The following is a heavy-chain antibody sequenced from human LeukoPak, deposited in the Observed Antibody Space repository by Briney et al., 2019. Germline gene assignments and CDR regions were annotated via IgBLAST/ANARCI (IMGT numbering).Heavy chain of an antibody. CDR3: AKDRSLEIAVAGTIFDS. D-gene: IGHD6-19*01. CDR2: IYSGGDT. CDR1: GFTVSSNY. J-gene: IGHJ4*02. Sequence: GGSLRLSCAASGFTVSSNYMGWVRQAPGKGLEWVSVIYSGGDTYYADSVKGRFTISRDSSKNMIYLAMSSLKAEDTAVYYCAKDRSLEIAVAGTIFDSWGQGTLVTVSS. V-gene: IGHV3-66*01.